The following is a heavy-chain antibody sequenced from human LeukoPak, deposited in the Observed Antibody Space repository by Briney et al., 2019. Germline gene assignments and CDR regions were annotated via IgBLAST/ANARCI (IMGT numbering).Heavy chain of an antibody. CDR2: INHSGST. CDR3: ARGGGWPTYYFDY. CDR1: GGSFSGYY. V-gene: IGHV4-34*01. J-gene: IGHJ4*02. D-gene: IGHD6-19*01. Sequence: SETLSLTCAVYGGSFSGYYWSWIRQPPGKGLEWIGEINHSGSTNYNPSLKSRVTISVDTSKNQFSLKLSSVTTADTAVYYCARGGGWPTYYFDYWGQGTLVTVSS.